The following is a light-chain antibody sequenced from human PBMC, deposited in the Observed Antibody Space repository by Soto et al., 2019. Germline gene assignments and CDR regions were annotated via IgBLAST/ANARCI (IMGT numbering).Light chain of an antibody. J-gene: IGKJ2*01. CDR3: QHYGSSPST. CDR1: QSVSSNY. Sequence: EIVLTQSPGTLSLSPGERATLSCRASQSVSSNYLAWYQQKPGQATRLLIYGASSRATGIPDRFSGSGSGTDFTLTISRLEPEDFAVYYCQHYGSSPSTFGQGTKLEIK. V-gene: IGKV3-20*01. CDR2: GAS.